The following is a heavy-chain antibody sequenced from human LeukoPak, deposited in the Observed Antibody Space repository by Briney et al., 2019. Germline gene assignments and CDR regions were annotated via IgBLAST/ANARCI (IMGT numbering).Heavy chain of an antibody. CDR1: GYTFTSYG. CDR2: ISAYNGNT. J-gene: IGHJ4*02. V-gene: IGHV1-18*01. CDR3: ARDKSLNYYDSSGYYYDY. Sequence: ASVTASCKASGYTFTSYGISWVRQAPGQGLEWMGWISAYNGNTNYAQKLQGRVTMTTDTSTSTAYMELRSLRSDDTAVYYCARDKSLNYYDSSGYYYDYWGQGTLVTVSS. D-gene: IGHD3-22*01.